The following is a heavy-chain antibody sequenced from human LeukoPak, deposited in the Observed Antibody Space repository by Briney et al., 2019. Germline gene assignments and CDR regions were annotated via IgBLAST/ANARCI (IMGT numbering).Heavy chain of an antibody. CDR2: IWYDGSNK. D-gene: IGHD6-6*01. Sequence: GGSLRLSCAASGFTFSSYGMHWVRQAPGKGLEWVAVIWYDGSNKYYADSVKGRFTISRDNSRNTLYLQMNSLRAEDTAVYYCAKPGSSSTFDYWGQGTLVTVSS. CDR1: GFTFSSYG. CDR3: AKPGSSSTFDY. V-gene: IGHV3-33*06. J-gene: IGHJ4*02.